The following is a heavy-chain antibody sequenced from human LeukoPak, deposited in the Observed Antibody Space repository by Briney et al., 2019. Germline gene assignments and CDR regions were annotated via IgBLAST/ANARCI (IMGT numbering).Heavy chain of an antibody. Sequence: PGGSLRLSCAASGFTFSNAWMSWVRQAPGKGLEWVGRINSKTDGGTTDYAAPVKGRFTISRDDSKNTLYLQMNSLKTEDTAVYYCTTGLSGSVVDYWVQRTLVTVSS. J-gene: IGHJ4*02. V-gene: IGHV3-15*01. CDR1: GFTFSNAW. CDR2: INSKTDGGTT. D-gene: IGHD3-10*01. CDR3: TTGLSGSVVDY.